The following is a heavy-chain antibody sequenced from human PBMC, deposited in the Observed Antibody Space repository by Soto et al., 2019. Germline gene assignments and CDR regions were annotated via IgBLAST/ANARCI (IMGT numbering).Heavy chain of an antibody. CDR3: VMVDNYVTPTPQDV. CDR1: GYIFVNYG. J-gene: IGHJ6*02. V-gene: IGHV1-18*01. CDR2: ISPYTGNT. D-gene: IGHD3-16*01. Sequence: QVQLVQSGDEVKKPGASVKVSCKASGYIFVNYGIAWVRQAPGQGLEWMGWISPYTGNTHSATKIQGRLTMTTDTSTSTAYMDRGSLTSDGTAVYYCVMVDNYVTPTPQDVWGQGTTVTVSS.